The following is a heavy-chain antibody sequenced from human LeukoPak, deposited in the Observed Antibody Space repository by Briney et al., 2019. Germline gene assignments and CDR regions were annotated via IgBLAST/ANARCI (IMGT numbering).Heavy chain of an antibody. CDR2: IRSQAYGGTT. Sequence: PGRSLRLSCKASGFTLGDHGMSWLRQAPGKGLEWVGFIRSQAYGGTTEFAASVKGRFTISRDDSKSIAYLQMNSLKIEDTAVYYCTRILKKLLVAGHFYYWGHGTLVTVSS. CDR3: TRILKKLLVAGHFYY. D-gene: IGHD1-26*01. V-gene: IGHV3-49*03. J-gene: IGHJ4*01. CDR1: GFTLGDHG.